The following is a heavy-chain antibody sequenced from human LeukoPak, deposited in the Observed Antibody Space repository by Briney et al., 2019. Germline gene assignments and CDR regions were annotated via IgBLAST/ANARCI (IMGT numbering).Heavy chain of an antibody. J-gene: IGHJ4*02. D-gene: IGHD3-22*01. Sequence: ASVKVSCKASGYTFTSYDINWVRQATGQGLEWMGWMNPNSGNTGYAQKFQGRVTITADESTSTAYMELSSLRSEDTAVYYCARDLWPYYYDSSGPSSFDYWGQGTLVTVSS. CDR3: ARDLWPYYYDSSGPSSFDY. V-gene: IGHV1-8*03. CDR1: GYTFTSYD. CDR2: MNPNSGNT.